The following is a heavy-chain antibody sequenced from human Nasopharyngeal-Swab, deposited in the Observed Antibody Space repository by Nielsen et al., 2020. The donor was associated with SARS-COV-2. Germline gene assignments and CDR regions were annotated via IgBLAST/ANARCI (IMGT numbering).Heavy chain of an antibody. CDR3: ARARYMDV. V-gene: IGHV4-34*01. Sequence: SETLSLTCAVYGGSFSGYYWSWIRQPPGKGLEWIGEINHSGSTNYNPSLKSRVTISIDKSKNQFSLKLSSVTAADTAVYYCARARYMDVWGKGTTVTVSS. J-gene: IGHJ6*03. CDR1: GGSFSGYY. CDR2: INHSGST.